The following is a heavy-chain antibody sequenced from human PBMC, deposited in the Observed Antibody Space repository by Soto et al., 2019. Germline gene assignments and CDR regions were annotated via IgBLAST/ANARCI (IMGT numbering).Heavy chain of an antibody. CDR3: ARRGMDIVVVPAAMQAFDI. V-gene: IGHV5-51*01. J-gene: IGHJ3*02. D-gene: IGHD2-2*03. Sequence: ESLKISCKGSGYSFTSYWIGWVRQMPGKGLEWMGIIYPGDSDTRYSPSFQGQVTISADKSISTAYLQWSSLKASDTAMYYCARRGMDIVVVPAAMQAFDIWGQGTMVTVSS. CDR2: IYPGDSDT. CDR1: GYSFTSYW.